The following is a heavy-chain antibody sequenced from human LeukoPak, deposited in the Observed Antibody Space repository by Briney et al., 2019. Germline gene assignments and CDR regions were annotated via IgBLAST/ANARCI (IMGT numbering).Heavy chain of an antibody. CDR1: GGSISSSSYY. CDR3: ARSRVIVRGVASPLFDY. D-gene: IGHD3-10*01. Sequence: PSETLSLTCTVSGGSISSSSYYWGWIRQPPGKGLEWIGRIYYSGSTYYNQSLKSRVTISVDTSKNQFSLKLSSVTAADTAVYYCARSRVIVRGVASPLFDYWGQGTLVTVSS. CDR2: IYYSGST. V-gene: IGHV4-39*01. J-gene: IGHJ4*02.